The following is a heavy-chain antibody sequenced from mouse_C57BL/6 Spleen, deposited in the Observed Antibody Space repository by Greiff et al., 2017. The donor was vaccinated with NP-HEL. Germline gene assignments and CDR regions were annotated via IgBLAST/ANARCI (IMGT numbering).Heavy chain of an antibody. CDR3: ARFEYDIFHWYFEV. D-gene: IGHD2-4*01. Sequence: EVQLQQSGPVLVKPGASVKMSCKASGYTFTDYYMNWVKQSHGKSLEWIGVINPYNGGTSSNQKFKGKATLTVDKSSSTAYMELNSLTSEDSAGYYCARFEYDIFHWYFEVWGTGTTVTVSS. CDR2: INPYNGGT. J-gene: IGHJ1*03. CDR1: GYTFTDYY. V-gene: IGHV1-19*01.